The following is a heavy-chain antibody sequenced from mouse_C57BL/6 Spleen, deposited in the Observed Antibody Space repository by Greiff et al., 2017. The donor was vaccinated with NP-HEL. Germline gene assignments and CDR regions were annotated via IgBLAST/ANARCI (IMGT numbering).Heavy chain of an antibody. CDR3: ARADSSGYGFAY. CDR2: ISDGGSYT. CDR1: GFTFSSYA. J-gene: IGHJ3*01. V-gene: IGHV5-4*03. D-gene: IGHD3-2*02. Sequence: EVMLVESGGGLVKPGGSLKLSCAASGFTFSSYAMSWVRQTPEKRLEWVATISDGGSYTYYPDNVKGRFTISRDNAKNNLYLQMSHLKSEDTAMYYCARADSSGYGFAYWGQGTLVTVSA.